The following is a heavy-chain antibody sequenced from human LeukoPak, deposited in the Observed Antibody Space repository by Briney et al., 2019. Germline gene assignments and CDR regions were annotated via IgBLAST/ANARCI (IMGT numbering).Heavy chain of an antibody. D-gene: IGHD2-2*01. Sequence: GGSLRLSCAASGFTFSSYAMSWVRQAPGKGLEWVSAISGSGGSTYYADSVKGRCTISIDNPKNTLYLQMNSLRAEDTAVYYCAKHRVVPAAPDYWGQGTLVTVSS. CDR2: ISGSGGST. CDR1: GFTFSSYA. CDR3: AKHRVVPAAPDY. J-gene: IGHJ4*02. V-gene: IGHV3-23*01.